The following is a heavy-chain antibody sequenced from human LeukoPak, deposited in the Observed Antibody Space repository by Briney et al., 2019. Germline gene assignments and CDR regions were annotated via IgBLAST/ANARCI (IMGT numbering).Heavy chain of an antibody. V-gene: IGHV3-23*01. CDR2: ISGSGGST. CDR1: GFTFSSYA. D-gene: IGHD3-22*01. J-gene: IGHJ4*02. CDR3: ARDYYDSSGYFDHFDY. Sequence: GGSLRLSCAASGFTFSSYAMSWVRQAPGKGLEWVSAISGSGGSTYYADSVKGRFTISRDNSKNTLYLQMNSLRAEDTAVYYCARDYYDSSGYFDHFDYWGQGTLVTVSS.